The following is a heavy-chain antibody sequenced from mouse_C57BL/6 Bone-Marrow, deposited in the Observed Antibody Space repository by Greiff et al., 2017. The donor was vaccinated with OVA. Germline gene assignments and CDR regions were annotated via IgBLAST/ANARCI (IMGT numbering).Heavy chain of an antibody. CDR2: ISDGGSYT. Sequence: EVQGVESGGGLVKPGGSLKLSCAASGFTFSSYAMSWVRQTPEKRLEWVATISDGGSYTYYPDNVKGRFTISRDNAKNNLYLQMSHLKSEDTAMYYGARDKRGGSSYVDYFDYWGQGTTLTVSS. CDR1: GFTFSSYA. CDR3: ARDKRGGSSYVDYFDY. V-gene: IGHV5-4*01. J-gene: IGHJ2*01. D-gene: IGHD1-1*01.